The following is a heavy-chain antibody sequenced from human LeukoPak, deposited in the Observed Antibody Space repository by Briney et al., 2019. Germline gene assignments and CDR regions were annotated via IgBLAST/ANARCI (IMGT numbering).Heavy chain of an antibody. D-gene: IGHD3-3*01. CDR2: INPNSGAT. V-gene: IGHV1-2*02. CDR3: ARVYSYDFWSGYFHEGNGYSDY. J-gene: IGHJ4*02. CDR1: GYTFSGYY. Sequence: ASVKVSCKASGYTFSGYYLNWVRQAPGQGLEWMGWINPNSGATNYAQKFQGRVTMTRDTSISTFYMELSRLRSDDTAMYYCARVYSYDFWSGYFHEGNGYSDYWGQGTLVTVYS.